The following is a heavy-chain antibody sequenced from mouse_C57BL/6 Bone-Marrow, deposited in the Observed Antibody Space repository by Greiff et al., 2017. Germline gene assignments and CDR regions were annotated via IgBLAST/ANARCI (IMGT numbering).Heavy chain of an antibody. V-gene: IGHV5-17*01. CDR1: GFTFSDYG. Sequence: EVQLQESGGGLVKPGGSLKLSCAASGFTFSDYGMHWVRQAPEKGLEWVAYISSGSSTIYYADTVKGRFTISRDNAKNTLFLQMTSLRSEDTAMYYCARNGYYGVAYWGQGTLVTVSA. CDR3: ARNGYYGVAY. D-gene: IGHD2-3*01. CDR2: ISSGSSTI. J-gene: IGHJ3*01.